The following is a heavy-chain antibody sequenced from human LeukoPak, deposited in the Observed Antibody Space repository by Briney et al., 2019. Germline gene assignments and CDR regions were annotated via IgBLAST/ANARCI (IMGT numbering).Heavy chain of an antibody. D-gene: IGHD5-18*01. V-gene: IGHV3-30-3*01. CDR1: GFTFSSYA. Sequence: QSGGSLRLSCAASGFTFSSYAMHWVRQAPGKGLKWVAVISYDGSNKYYADSVKGRFTISRDNSKNTPYLQMNSLRAEDTAVYYCARAPRGYSSPSDAFDIWGQGTMVTVSS. CDR3: ARAPRGYSSPSDAFDI. CDR2: ISYDGSNK. J-gene: IGHJ3*02.